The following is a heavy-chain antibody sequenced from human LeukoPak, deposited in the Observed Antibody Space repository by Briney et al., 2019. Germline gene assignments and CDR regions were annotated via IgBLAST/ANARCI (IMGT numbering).Heavy chain of an antibody. J-gene: IGHJ4*02. V-gene: IGHV4-4*07. CDR2: IYTSGSN. CDR3: ATAAGAAGGQYFDY. Sequence: SETLSLTCTVAGGSISRYYWSWVRQPAGKGMEWIGRIYTSGSNNYNTSLKRRATISVGRSKKQFSLKLSSVTAADTAVYYCATAAGAAGGQYFDYWGQGTVVTVSS. D-gene: IGHD6-13*01. CDR1: GGSISRYY.